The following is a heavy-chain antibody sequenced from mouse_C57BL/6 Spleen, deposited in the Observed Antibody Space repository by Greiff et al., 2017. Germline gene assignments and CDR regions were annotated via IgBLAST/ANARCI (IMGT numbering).Heavy chain of an antibody. CDR1: GFTFSDYG. Sequence: EVQVVESGGGLVKPGGSLKLSCAASGFTFSDYGMHWVRQAPEKGLEWVAYISSGSSTIYYADTVKGRFTISRDNAKNTLFLQMTSLRSEDTAMYYCASTVVAHYWYFDVWGTGTTVTVSS. CDR2: ISSGSSTI. D-gene: IGHD1-1*01. J-gene: IGHJ1*03. V-gene: IGHV5-17*01. CDR3: ASTVVAHYWYFDV.